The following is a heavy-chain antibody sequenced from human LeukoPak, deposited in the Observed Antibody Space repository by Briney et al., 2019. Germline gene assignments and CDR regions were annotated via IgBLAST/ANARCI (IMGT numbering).Heavy chain of an antibody. CDR1: GGSISSYY. Sequence: SETLSLTCTVSGGSISSYYWNWIRQPPGKGLEWIGYIYYSGSTNYNPSLKSRVTISVDTSKNQFSLKLSSVTAADTAVYCCASQQTKGYYYGMDVWGQGTTVTVSS. CDR3: ASQQTKGYYYGMDV. CDR2: IYYSGST. J-gene: IGHJ6*02. D-gene: IGHD1-7*01. V-gene: IGHV4-59*01.